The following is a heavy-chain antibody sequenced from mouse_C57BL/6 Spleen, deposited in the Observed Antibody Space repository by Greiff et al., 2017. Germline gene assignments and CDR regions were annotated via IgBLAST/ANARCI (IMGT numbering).Heavy chain of an antibody. CDR1: GYSFTDYN. V-gene: IGHV1-39*01. CDR2: INPNYGTT. J-gene: IGHJ2*01. Sequence: VHVKQSGPELVKPGASVKISCKASGYSFTDYNMNLVKQSNGKSLEWIGVINPNYGTTSYNQKFKGKATLTVDQSSSTAYMQLNSLTSEDSAVYYCARCQGLLNFDYWGQGTTLTVSS. D-gene: IGHD2-3*01. CDR3: ARCQGLLNFDY.